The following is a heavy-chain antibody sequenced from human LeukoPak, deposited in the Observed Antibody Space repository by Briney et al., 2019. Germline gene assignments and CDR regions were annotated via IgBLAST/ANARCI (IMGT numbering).Heavy chain of an antibody. D-gene: IGHD3-3*01. CDR2: INPNSGGT. J-gene: IGHJ3*02. Sequence: ASVKVSCKASGYTFTGYYMHWARQAPGQGLEWMGWINPNSGGTNYAQKFQGRVTMTRDTSISTAYMELSRLRSDDTAVYYCASTIFGVVSDAFDIWGQGTMVTVSS. V-gene: IGHV1-2*02. CDR1: GYTFTGYY. CDR3: ASTIFGVVSDAFDI.